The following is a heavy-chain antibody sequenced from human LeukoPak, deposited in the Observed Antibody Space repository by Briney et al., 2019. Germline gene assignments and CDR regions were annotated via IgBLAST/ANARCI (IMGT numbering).Heavy chain of an antibody. CDR2: INPNGGGT. CDR3: ASAPPTDIVALDY. J-gene: IGHJ4*02. Sequence: ASVTVTCTASGDTFSGYYRHWVRQAPGQGLEWMGGINPNGGGTNYAQKMQGRVTIIRETSISTAYMELSRLRSDDTAVYYCASAPPTDIVALDYCGQGTLVTVSS. CDR1: GDTFSGYY. D-gene: IGHD5-12*01. V-gene: IGHV1-2*02.